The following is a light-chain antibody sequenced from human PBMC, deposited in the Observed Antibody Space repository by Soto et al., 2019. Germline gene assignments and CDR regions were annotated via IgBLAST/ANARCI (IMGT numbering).Light chain of an antibody. V-gene: IGLV2-14*01. CDR2: EVR. Sequence: QSALTQPASVSGSPGQSITISCNGTKSDVGGYNYVSWYQQHPGNAPKLIIYEVRNRPSGVSNRFSGSRSGNTASLTISGLQAEDEAHYYCYSYTSSVTLVFGGGTKLTVL. CDR1: KSDVGGYNY. CDR3: YSYTSSVTLV. J-gene: IGLJ2*01.